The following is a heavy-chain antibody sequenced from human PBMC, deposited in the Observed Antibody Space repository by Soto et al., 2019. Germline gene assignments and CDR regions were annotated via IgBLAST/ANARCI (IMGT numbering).Heavy chain of an antibody. D-gene: IGHD2-15*01. CDR2: INPSGCRA. J-gene: IGHJ6*02. CDR3: ARDSDIVVSSVPMGAGYYYNALDV. Sequence: QVLLVQSGAEVKKPGASVKVSCKASGYIFTSFYMHWVRQAPGQGLEWMGIINPSGCRASYTLRFQARLIMTRVTSTRTVYMELSSLRSEDTAVYYCARDSDIVVSSVPMGAGYYYNALDVWGQGTTVTVSS. V-gene: IGHV1-46*01. CDR1: GYIFTSFY.